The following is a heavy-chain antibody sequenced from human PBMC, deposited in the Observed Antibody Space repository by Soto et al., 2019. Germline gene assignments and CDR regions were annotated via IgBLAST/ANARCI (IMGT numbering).Heavy chain of an antibody. D-gene: IGHD3-9*01. CDR2: INTNSGGT. J-gene: IGHJ6*01. V-gene: IGHV1-2*02. CDR3: ARDHLSNYEMLSGYYSILGYYGMDV. CDR1: GYTFTGYY. Sequence: QVQLVQSGAEVKKPGASVKVSCNASGYTFTGYYMYWVRQAPGQGLEWMGCINTNSGGTNNAQKFQGSCTMTRDTSISTAYMELSRLRSDDTAVYYCARDHLSNYEMLSGYYSILGYYGMDVW.